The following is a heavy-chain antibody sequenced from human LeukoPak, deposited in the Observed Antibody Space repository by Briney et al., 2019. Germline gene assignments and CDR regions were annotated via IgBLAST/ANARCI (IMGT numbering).Heavy chain of an antibody. J-gene: IGHJ4*02. D-gene: IGHD6-13*01. CDR2: INAGNGDT. Sequence: ASVKVSCKASGGTFSSYAISWVRQAPGQGLEWMGWINAGNGDTKYSQKFQDRVTITRDTSATTAYMDLSSLTSEDTAVYYCARGASSSWPFDYWGQGTLITVSS. CDR3: ARGASSSWPFDY. V-gene: IGHV1-3*01. CDR1: GGTFSSYA.